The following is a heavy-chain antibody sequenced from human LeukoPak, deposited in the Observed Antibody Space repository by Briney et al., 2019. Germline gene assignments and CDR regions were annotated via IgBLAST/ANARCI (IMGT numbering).Heavy chain of an antibody. Sequence: GGSLRLSCAASGFTFSSYSMNWVRQAPGKGLEWVASISSSSSYIYYADSVKGRFTISRDNAKNSLYLQMNSLRAEDTAVYYCARETYYYDSSGYTHAFDIWAKGQWSPSLQ. CDR2: ISSSSSYI. CDR1: GFTFSSYS. D-gene: IGHD3-22*01. CDR3: ARETYYYDSSGYTHAFDI. J-gene: IGHJ3*02. V-gene: IGHV3-21*01.